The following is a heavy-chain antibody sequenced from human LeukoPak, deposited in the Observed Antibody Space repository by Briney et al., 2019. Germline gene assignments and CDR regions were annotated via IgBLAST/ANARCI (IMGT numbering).Heavy chain of an antibody. V-gene: IGHV1-8*01. CDR2: MNPNSGDT. D-gene: IGHD1-26*01. J-gene: IGHJ4*02. Sequence: GASVKVSCKASGYTFVSYEINWVRQATGQGLEWMGRMNPNSGDTGYAQKFQGRVTLTRNTSISTAYLELTSLRSEDTAVYYCARSTVGATSDFDYWGQGTLVTVSS. CDR3: ARSTVGATSDFDY. CDR1: GYTFVSYE.